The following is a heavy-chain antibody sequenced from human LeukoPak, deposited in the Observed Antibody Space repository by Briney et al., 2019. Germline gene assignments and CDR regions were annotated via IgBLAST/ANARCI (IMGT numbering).Heavy chain of an antibody. V-gene: IGHV1-69*04. CDR1: GGTFNNYA. J-gene: IGHJ4*02. CDR2: IIPILGIA. Sequence: SVKVSCKASGGTFNNYAFSWVRQAPGQGLEWMGRIIPILGIANYAQKFQGRVTITADKSTSTAYMELSSLGSEDTAVYYCARDSVLGCGGDCYTHFDYWGQGTLVTVPS. D-gene: IGHD2-21*02. CDR3: ARDSVLGCGGDCYTHFDY.